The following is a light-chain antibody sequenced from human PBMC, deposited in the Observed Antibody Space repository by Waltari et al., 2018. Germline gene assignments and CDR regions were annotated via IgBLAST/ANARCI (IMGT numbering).Light chain of an antibody. CDR1: SSNIGSHP. J-gene: IGLJ3*02. CDR3: AAWDDGLSGRSWV. Sequence: QSVLTQPPSASGTPGQRVTISCSGSSSNIGSHPVNWYQQLPGTAPKLLIYSNYQRPSGVPDRFSGSRSGTSASRAISGLQSEDEADYYCAAWDDGLSGRSWVFGGGTKLTVL. CDR2: SNY. V-gene: IGLV1-44*01.